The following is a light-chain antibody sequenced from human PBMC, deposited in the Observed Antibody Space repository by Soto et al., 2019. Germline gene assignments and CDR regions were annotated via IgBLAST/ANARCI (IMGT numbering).Light chain of an antibody. CDR3: AAWDDSLSGHVV. CDR1: SSNIGSNY. Sequence: QSVLTQPPSASGTPGQRVTISCSGSSSNIGSNYVYWYQQLPGTAPKLLIYRNNQRPSGVPDRFPGSKSGTSASLAISGLRSEDEADYYCAAWDDSLSGHVVFGGGTKVTVL. J-gene: IGLJ2*01. V-gene: IGLV1-47*01. CDR2: RNN.